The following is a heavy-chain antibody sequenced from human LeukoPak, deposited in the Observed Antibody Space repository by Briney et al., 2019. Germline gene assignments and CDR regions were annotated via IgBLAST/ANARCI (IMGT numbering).Heavy chain of an antibody. J-gene: IGHJ4*02. Sequence: GESLKISCKGSGYSFTNCWIGWVRQMPGKGLEWMGIIYPGDSDTRYSPSFQGQVTISADKSISTAYLQWSSLKASDTAMYYCARRPTSGWNWNDNYSDYWGQGTLVTVSS. CDR2: IYPGDSDT. CDR1: GYSFTNCW. V-gene: IGHV5-51*01. D-gene: IGHD1-1*01. CDR3: ARRPTSGWNWNDNYSDY.